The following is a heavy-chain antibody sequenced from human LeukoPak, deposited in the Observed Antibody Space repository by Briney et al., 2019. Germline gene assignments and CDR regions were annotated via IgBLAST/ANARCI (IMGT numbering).Heavy chain of an antibody. V-gene: IGHV4-34*01. CDR1: GFTFSDYY. J-gene: IGHJ4*02. D-gene: IGHD4-17*01. CDR3: ASTTVTSGGFDY. CDR2: IYHSGST. Sequence: GSLRLSCAASGFTFSDYYMSWIRQAPGKGLEWIGEIYHSGSTNYNPSLKSRVTISVDKSKNQFSLKLSSVTAADTAVYYCASTTVTSGGFDYWGQGTLVTVSS.